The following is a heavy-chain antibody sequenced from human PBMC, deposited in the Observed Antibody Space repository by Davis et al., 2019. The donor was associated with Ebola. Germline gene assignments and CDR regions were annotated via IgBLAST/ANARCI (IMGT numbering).Heavy chain of an antibody. CDR3: ARALGYCSGGSCFQDAFDI. CDR1: GFTFSSYS. CDR2: ISRSSSDL. D-gene: IGHD2-15*01. V-gene: IGHV3-21*01. Sequence: PGGSLRLSCAASGFTFSSYSMNWVRQAPGKGLEWVSSISRSSSDLFYADSVKGRFTISRDNAKNSLYLQMNSLRAEDTAVYYCARALGYCSGGSCFQDAFDIWGQGTMVTVSP. J-gene: IGHJ3*02.